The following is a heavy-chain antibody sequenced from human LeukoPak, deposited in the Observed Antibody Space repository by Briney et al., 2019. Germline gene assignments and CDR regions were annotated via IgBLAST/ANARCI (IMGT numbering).Heavy chain of an antibody. Sequence: PGGSLRLSCAASGFTFSSYAMHWVRLAPGKGLEWVAVISYDGSNKYYADSVKGRFTISRDNSKNTLYLQMNSLRAEDTAVYYCARAGAMIVVVIGDYFDYWGQGTLVTVSS. V-gene: IGHV3-30-3*01. CDR1: GFTFSSYA. CDR3: ARAGAMIVVVIGDYFDY. D-gene: IGHD3-22*01. J-gene: IGHJ4*02. CDR2: ISYDGSNK.